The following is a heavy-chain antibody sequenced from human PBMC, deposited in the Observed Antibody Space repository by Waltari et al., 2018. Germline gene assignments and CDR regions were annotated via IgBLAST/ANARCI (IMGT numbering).Heavy chain of an antibody. CDR1: GFTFSNYW. J-gene: IGHJ4*02. V-gene: IGHV3-7*01. Sequence: EMQLVESGGGSVQLGGSLRLSCPASGFTFSNYWMTSVRQAPGKGLEWMANIKQDGSETNYVDSVKGRFTISRDNAKNSLFLQMNSLSAGDTAVYFCATSYHLWGQGTLVTVSS. D-gene: IGHD3-3*02. CDR3: ATSYHL. CDR2: IKQDGSET.